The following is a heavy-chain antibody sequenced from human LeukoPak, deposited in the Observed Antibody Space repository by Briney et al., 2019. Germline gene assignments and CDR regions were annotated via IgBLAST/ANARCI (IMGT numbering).Heavy chain of an antibody. CDR1: GGSFSGYY. CDR3: ARIFRYSSGWYVFYFDY. J-gene: IGHJ4*02. D-gene: IGHD6-19*01. Sequence: SETLSLTCAVYGGSFSGYYWSWIRQPPGKGLEWIGEINHSGSTNYNPSLKSRVTISVDTSNNQFSLKLSSVTAADTAVYYCARIFRYSSGWYVFYFDYWGQGTLVTVSS. CDR2: INHSGST. V-gene: IGHV4-34*01.